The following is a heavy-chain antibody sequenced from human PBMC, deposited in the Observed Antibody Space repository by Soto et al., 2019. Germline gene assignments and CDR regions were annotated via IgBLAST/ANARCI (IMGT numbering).Heavy chain of an antibody. V-gene: IGHV4-34*01. Sequence: SETLSLTCAVYGGSFSGYYWSWIRQPPGKGLEWIGEINHSGSTNYNPSLKSRVTISVDTSKNQFSLKLSSVTAADTAMYYCASLQVPGNFDYWGQGTLVTVSS. CDR1: GGSFSGYY. CDR2: INHSGST. J-gene: IGHJ4*02. D-gene: IGHD6-13*01. CDR3: ASLQVPGNFDY.